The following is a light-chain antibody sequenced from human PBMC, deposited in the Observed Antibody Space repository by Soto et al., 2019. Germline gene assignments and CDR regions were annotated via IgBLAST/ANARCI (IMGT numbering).Light chain of an antibody. CDR2: GAS. V-gene: IGKV3-20*01. Sequence: DIVLTQSPGTLSLSPGERATLACRASQSVSSSFLAWYQQQPGQAPRLLIYGASSRAADIPDRFSGSGSGTDFILTISRLEPEDFAVYYCQQYNNWLTFGGGTKVEIK. J-gene: IGKJ4*01. CDR1: QSVSSSF. CDR3: QQYNNWLT.